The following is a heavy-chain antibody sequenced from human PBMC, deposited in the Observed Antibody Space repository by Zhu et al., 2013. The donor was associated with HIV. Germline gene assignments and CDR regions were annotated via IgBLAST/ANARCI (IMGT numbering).Heavy chain of an antibody. D-gene: IGHD5-12*01. CDR2: INHSGST. J-gene: IGHJ4*02. Sequence: QVQLQQWGAGLLKPSETLSLTCAVYGGSFSGYYWSWIRQPPGKGLEWIGEINHSGSTNYNPSLKSRVTISVDTSKNQFSLKLSSVTAADTAVYYCARGLSLEYSGYGLGVYYFDYWGQGTLVTVSS. CDR3: ARGLSLEYSGYGLGVYYFDY. CDR1: GGSFSGYY. V-gene: IGHV4-34*01.